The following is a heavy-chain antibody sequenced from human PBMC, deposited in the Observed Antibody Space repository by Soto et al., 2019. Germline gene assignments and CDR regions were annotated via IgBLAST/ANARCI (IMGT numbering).Heavy chain of an antibody. Sequence: AAVKVSCKASGHTFTTYDLSWVRQAPGQGLEWMGWISPYSGNTKYAQKLQGRVTMTTDTSTNTAYVELRSLRSDDTAVYYCVRERSGYSHTFDPWGQGTLVTVSS. CDR3: VRERSGYSHTFDP. CDR1: GHTFTTYD. J-gene: IGHJ5*02. CDR2: ISPYSGNT. V-gene: IGHV1-18*01. D-gene: IGHD4-4*01.